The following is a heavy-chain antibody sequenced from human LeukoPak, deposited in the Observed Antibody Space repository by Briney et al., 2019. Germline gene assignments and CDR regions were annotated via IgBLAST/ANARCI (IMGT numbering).Heavy chain of an antibody. D-gene: IGHD3-22*01. J-gene: IGHJ4*02. Sequence: ASVKVSCKASGYTFTGYYMHWVRQAPGQGLEWMGWINPNSGGTNYAQKFQGRVTMTRDTSISTAYMKLSRLRSDDTAVYYCATALGYYDISGYYYGWGQGTLLTVSS. CDR2: INPNSGGT. CDR3: ATALGYYDISGYYYG. V-gene: IGHV1-2*02. CDR1: GYTFTGYY.